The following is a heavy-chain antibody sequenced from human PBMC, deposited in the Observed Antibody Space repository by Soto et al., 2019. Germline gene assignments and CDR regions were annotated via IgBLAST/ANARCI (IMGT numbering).Heavy chain of an antibody. CDR2: IIPIFGTA. Sequence: SVKVSCKASGGTFSSYAISWVRQAPGQGLEWMGGIIPIFGTANYAQKFQGRVTITADESTSTAYMELSSLRSEDTAVYYCARGYSSSSGHDYWGQGTLVTVSS. J-gene: IGHJ4*02. CDR3: ARGYSSSSGHDY. CDR1: GGTFSSYA. D-gene: IGHD6-6*01. V-gene: IGHV1-69*13.